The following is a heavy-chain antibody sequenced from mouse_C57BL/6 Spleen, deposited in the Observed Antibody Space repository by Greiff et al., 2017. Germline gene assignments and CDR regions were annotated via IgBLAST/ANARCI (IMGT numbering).Heavy chain of an antibody. CDR2: INPNHGGT. J-gene: IGHJ3*01. D-gene: IGHD1-1*02. CDR1: GYTFTDYY. Sequence: VQLQQSGPELVKPGASVKISCKASGYTFTDYYMNWVKQSHGKSLEWIGDINPNHGGTSYNQKFKGKATLTVDKSSSTAYMELRSLTSEDSAVYYCARSGWILAYWGQGTLVTVSA. CDR3: ARSGWILAY. V-gene: IGHV1-26*01.